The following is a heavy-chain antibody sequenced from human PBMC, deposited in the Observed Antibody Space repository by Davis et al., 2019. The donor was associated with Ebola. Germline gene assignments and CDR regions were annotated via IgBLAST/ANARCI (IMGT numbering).Heavy chain of an antibody. V-gene: IGHV3-11*01. J-gene: IGHJ6*04. CDR2: ISSSGSTI. CDR1: GGSFSDYY. Sequence: PSETLSLTCAVYGGSFSDYYMSWIRQAPGKGLEWVSYISSSGSTIYYADSVKGRFTISRDNAKNSLYLQMNSLRAEDTAVYYCARVRDGMDVWGKGTTVTVSS. CDR3: ARVRDGMDV.